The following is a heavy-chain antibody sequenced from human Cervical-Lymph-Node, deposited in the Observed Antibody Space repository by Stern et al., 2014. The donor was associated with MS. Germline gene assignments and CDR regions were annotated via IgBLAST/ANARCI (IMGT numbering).Heavy chain of an antibody. CDR1: GDSISSGGYY. CDR2: IYYNGNT. D-gene: IGHD4-17*01. Sequence: QVQLQESGPGLVKPSQTLSLTCTVSGDSISSGGYYWSWIRQHPGKGLEWIGHIYYNGNTYYNPSLKSRVVISVDTSKNQFSLKLTYVTAADTAVFYCARAPSPDYGDGGYFDFWGQGTLVTVSS. J-gene: IGHJ4*02. V-gene: IGHV4-31*03. CDR3: ARAPSPDYGDGGYFDF.